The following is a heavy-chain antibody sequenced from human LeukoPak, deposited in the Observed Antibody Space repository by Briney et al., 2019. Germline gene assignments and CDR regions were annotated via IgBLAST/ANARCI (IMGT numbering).Heavy chain of an antibody. CDR2: IYYSGST. Sequence: SETLSLTCTVSGGSISSYYWSWIRQPPGKGLERIGYIYYSGSTNYNPSLKSRVTISVDTSKNQFSLKLSSVTAADTAVYYCARCPIYSTQQKGNSWYWFDPWGQGTLVTVSS. D-gene: IGHD6-13*01. CDR1: GGSISSYY. J-gene: IGHJ5*02. V-gene: IGHV4-59*08. CDR3: ARCPIYSTQQKGNSWYWFDP.